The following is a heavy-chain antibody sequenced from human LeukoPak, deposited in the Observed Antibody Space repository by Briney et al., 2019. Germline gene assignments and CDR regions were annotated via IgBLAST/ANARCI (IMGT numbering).Heavy chain of an antibody. D-gene: IGHD4-17*01. CDR3: ASLGMGDYFAARNVGESHTIDY. CDR2: INHSGST. CDR1: GGSFSGYY. J-gene: IGHJ4*02. Sequence: PSETLSLTCAVYGGSFSGYYWSWIRQPPGKGLEWIGEINHSGSTNYNPSLKGRVTISVDTSKNQFSLKLSSVTAADTAVYYCASLGMGDYFAARNVGESHTIDYWGQGTLVTVSS. V-gene: IGHV4-34*01.